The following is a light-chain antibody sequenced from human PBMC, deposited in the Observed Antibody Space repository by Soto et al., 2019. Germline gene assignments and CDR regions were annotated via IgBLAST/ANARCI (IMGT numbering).Light chain of an antibody. CDR1: SNDVGGYNY. V-gene: IGLV2-11*01. J-gene: IGLJ2*01. CDR3: CSYAGSYSLV. Sequence: QSALTQPRSVSGSPGQSVTLSCTGTSNDVGGYNYVSWYQQYPGKAPTLMIYDVGKRPSGVPDRFSGSKSGSTASLIISGLQAEDEADYYCCSYAGSYSLVFGGGTKLTVL. CDR2: DVG.